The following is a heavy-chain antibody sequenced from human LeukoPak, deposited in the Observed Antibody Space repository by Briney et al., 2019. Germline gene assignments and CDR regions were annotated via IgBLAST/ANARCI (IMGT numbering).Heavy chain of an antibody. D-gene: IGHD1-1*01. Sequence: SKTLPLTCAVYGDSFSDYYWSWIRQPPGKALEWIGEINHSGSTNYNPSLKSRVTISVDTSVRQFFLRLSPVTAADTAVYYCARERASNNYYNWFDPWGQGTQVTVSS. CDR1: GDSFSDYY. CDR3: ARERASNNYYNWFDP. V-gene: IGHV4-34*01. J-gene: IGHJ5*02. CDR2: INHSGST.